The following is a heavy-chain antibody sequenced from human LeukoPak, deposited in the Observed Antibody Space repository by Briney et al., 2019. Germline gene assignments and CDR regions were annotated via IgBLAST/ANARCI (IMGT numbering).Heavy chain of an antibody. CDR2: INGNGAGT. CDR1: GFTFNNHA. V-gene: IGHV3-23*01. CDR3: AKDQGYSYYYLDY. D-gene: IGHD5-18*01. Sequence: PGGSLRLSCAVSGFTFNNHAMSWVRQAPGEGLEWGSGINGNGAGTYYSDSVKGRFTISRDNSKNTLYLQMSSLRAEDTAIYYCAKDQGYSYYYLDYWGQGTLVTVSS. J-gene: IGHJ4*02.